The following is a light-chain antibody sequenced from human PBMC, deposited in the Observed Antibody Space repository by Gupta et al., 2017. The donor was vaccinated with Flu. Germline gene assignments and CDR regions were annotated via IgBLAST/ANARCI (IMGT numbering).Light chain of an antibody. CDR2: SAS. J-gene: IGKJ4*01. CDR3: QQRSNGLT. CDR1: QAINRY. Sequence: VVLTQSPATLSLSPGDRATLSCWASQAINRYLAWYQQRPGQAPRLLIHSASSRATGIPARFSGSGSGXDYTLTXSSLEPEDVAVYYWQQRSNGLTFGXGTRVEIK. V-gene: IGKV3D-11*01.